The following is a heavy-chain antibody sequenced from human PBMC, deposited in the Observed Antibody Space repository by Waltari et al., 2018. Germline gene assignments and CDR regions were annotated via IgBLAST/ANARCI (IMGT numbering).Heavy chain of an antibody. CDR3: TTSSYCGTTTCYQYYGMDV. D-gene: IGHD2-2*01. CDR2: IIPVFGTA. CDR1: GGSFSSYS. J-gene: IGHJ6*02. Sequence: QVRLVQSGAEVKKPGSSVKVSCKAFGGSFSSYSINWVRQAPGQGLEWMGGIIPVFGTANYAQKFQDRLAITADESTGTAYMELSSLRSEDTAAYYCTTSSYCGTTTCYQYYGMDVWGQGTTVTVSS. V-gene: IGHV1-69*01.